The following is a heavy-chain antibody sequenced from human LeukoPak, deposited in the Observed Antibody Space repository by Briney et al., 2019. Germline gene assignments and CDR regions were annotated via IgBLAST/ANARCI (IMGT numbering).Heavy chain of an antibody. J-gene: IGHJ4*02. D-gene: IGHD3-9*01. V-gene: IGHV3-23*01. CDR3: AKDSQEILTGYFDY. Sequence: PGGSLRLSRAASGFTFSSNAMSWVRQAPGKGLEWVSGISGRGGSTYYADSVKGRFTISRDNSKNTLYLQMNSLRGEDTAVYYCAKDSQEILTGYFDYWGQGILVTVSS. CDR2: ISGRGGST. CDR1: GFTFSSNA.